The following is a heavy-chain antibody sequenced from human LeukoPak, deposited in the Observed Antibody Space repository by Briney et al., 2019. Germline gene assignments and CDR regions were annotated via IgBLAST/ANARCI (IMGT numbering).Heavy chain of an antibody. J-gene: IGHJ4*02. Sequence: GGPLRLFCAASGFSFCSYDMLWVRQAPGEGLEWVSAFHTDGGAYYLDSVKGRFTVSRESAGKALYLQMNDLRAGDTAVYYCARGSSPGVTTIDSRGQGTLVIVSS. D-gene: IGHD4-17*01. CDR3: ARGSSPGVTTIDS. CDR2: FHTDGGA. CDR1: GFSFCSYD. V-gene: IGHV3-13*01.